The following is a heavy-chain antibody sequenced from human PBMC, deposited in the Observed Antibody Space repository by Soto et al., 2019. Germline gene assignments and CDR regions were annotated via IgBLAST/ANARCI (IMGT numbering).Heavy chain of an antibody. CDR1: GFTFSRNG. Sequence: QVQLVESGGGVVQPGRSLRLSCAASGFTFSRNGMHWVRQAPGKGLEWVGVILDDGSDKYYADSVKGRFTISRDNSKNTVFLQMISLRAEDTAVYLCARDGQQSVFDIWGRGTMVTVSS. D-gene: IGHD6-13*01. CDR2: ILDDGSDK. J-gene: IGHJ3*02. CDR3: ARDGQQSVFDI. V-gene: IGHV3-33*05.